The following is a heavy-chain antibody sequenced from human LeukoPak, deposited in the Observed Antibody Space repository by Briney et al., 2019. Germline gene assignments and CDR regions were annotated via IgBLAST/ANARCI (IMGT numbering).Heavy chain of an antibody. CDR1: GGSFSGYY. CDR3: ARHLDGYCSSTSCYVGWVGWGVWAFDI. Sequence: SETLSLTCAVYGGSFSGYYWSWIRQPPGKGLEWIGEINHSGSTNYNPSLKSRVTISVDTSKKQFSLKLSSVTAADTAVYYCARHLDGYCSSTSCYVGWVGWGVWAFDIWGQGTMVTVSS. CDR2: INHSGST. J-gene: IGHJ3*02. V-gene: IGHV4-34*01. D-gene: IGHD2-2*03.